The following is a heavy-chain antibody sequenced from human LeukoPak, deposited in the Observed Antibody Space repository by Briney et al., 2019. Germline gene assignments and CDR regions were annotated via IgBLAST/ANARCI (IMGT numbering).Heavy chain of an antibody. V-gene: IGHV3-21*01. CDR3: ARLDWRGC. D-gene: IGHD2-21*01. CDR1: GFAFSSFR. CDR2: ISGNSADI. J-gene: IGHJ4*02. Sequence: GGSLRLSCGASGFAFSSFRMSWVRQAPGRGLEWVSSISGNSADINNADSLKGRFTISRDNAKNSLYLQLNSLTVEDTAVYYCARLDWRGCWGQGTLVTVSS.